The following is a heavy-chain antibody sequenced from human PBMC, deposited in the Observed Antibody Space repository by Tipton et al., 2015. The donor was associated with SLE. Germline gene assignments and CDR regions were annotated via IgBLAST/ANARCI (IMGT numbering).Heavy chain of an antibody. Sequence: TLSLTCNVSGVSISSSYWSWIRQPAGKGLEWIGRIYTSGATDDNPSLKSRVTMSVDMSKNQIFLKMTSVTAADSAVYYCARDRSLGATLLYFDFWGLGTLVTVSS. J-gene: IGHJ4*02. V-gene: IGHV4-4*07. D-gene: IGHD1-26*01. CDR1: GVSISSSY. CDR2: IYTSGAT. CDR3: ARDRSLGATLLYFDF.